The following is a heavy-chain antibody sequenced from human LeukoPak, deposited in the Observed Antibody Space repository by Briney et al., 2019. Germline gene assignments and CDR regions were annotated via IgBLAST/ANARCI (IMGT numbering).Heavy chain of an antibody. J-gene: IGHJ3*02. CDR1: GGSISSSSYY. CDR2: NDNSGTT. Sequence: SETLSLTCTVSGGSISSSSYYWGWIRLPPGKKLECIVFNDNSGTTNYNPSLKSRVTISVDTSKNQFSLKLISVTAADTAVYYWSRHLDYDNRLDAFDIWGQGTMVTVSS. V-gene: IGHV4-61*05. D-gene: IGHD3-22*01. CDR3: SRHLDYDNRLDAFDI.